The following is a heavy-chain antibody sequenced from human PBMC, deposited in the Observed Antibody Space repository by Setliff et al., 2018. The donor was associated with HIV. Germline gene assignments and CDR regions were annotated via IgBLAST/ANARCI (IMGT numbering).Heavy chain of an antibody. CDR2: MSYDGSNK. CDR3: AKDKNKALSSGSPFQH. J-gene: IGHJ1*01. V-gene: IGHV3-30*18. D-gene: IGHD3-22*01. Sequence: SLRLSCAASGFTFSSYGMNWVRQAPGKGLEWVAVMSYDGSNKYYADSVKGRFTISRDNSKNTLYLQMNSLRAEDTALYFCAKDKNKALSSGSPFQHWGQGTLVTVSS. CDR1: GFTFSSYG.